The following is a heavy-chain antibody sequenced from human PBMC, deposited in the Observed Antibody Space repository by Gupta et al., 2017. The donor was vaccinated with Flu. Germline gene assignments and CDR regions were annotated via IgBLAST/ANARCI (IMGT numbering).Heavy chain of an antibody. CDR1: GGSISRGGYY. Sequence: QVQLQESGPGLVKPSQTLSLTCPVSGGSISRGGYYWSWIRQHPGKGLEWIGYIYYSGSTYYNPSLKSRVTISVDTSKNQSSLKLSSVTAADTAVYYCARESIAARRAFDYWGQGTLVTVSS. CDR3: ARESIAARRAFDY. J-gene: IGHJ4*02. D-gene: IGHD6-6*01. V-gene: IGHV4-31*03. CDR2: IYYSGST.